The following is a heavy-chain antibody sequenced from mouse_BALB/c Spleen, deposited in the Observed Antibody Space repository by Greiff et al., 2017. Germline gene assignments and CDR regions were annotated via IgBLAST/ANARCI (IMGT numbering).Heavy chain of an antibody. J-gene: IGHJ4*01. CDR2: IWSGGST. Sequence: VKLQESGPGLVQPSQSLSITCTVSGFSLTSYGVHWVRQSPGKGLEWLGVIWSGGSTDYNAAFISRLSISKDNSKSQVFFKMNSLQANDTAIYYCATPYDYLYAMDYWGQGTSVTVSS. CDR3: ATPYDYLYAMDY. D-gene: IGHD2-4*01. CDR1: GFSLTSYG. V-gene: IGHV2-2*02.